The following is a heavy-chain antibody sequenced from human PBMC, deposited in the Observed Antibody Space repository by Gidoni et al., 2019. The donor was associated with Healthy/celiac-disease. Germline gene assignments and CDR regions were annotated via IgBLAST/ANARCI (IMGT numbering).Heavy chain of an antibody. CDR1: GYPFTGYD. CDR2: INPNSGGT. J-gene: IGHJ3*02. Sequence: VQLVQSGAEVKQPGASVKVSCKASGYPFTGYDMHWVRQAPGQGLEWMGWINPNSGGTNYAQKVQGRVTMTRETSISTAYMELSRLRSDDTAVYYCARERLGAEGDAFDIWGQGTMVTVSS. V-gene: IGHV1-2*02. CDR3: ARERLGAEGDAFDI. D-gene: IGHD3-22*01.